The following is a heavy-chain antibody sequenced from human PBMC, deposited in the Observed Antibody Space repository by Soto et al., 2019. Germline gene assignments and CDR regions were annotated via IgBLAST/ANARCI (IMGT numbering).Heavy chain of an antibody. CDR1: GYTFTNYG. V-gene: IGHV1-18*01. J-gene: IGHJ4*01. CDR3: SRGTSIPASGDY. D-gene: IGHD6-6*01. CDR2: VSTYNGER. Sequence: QVQLVQSGAEVKKPGASVKVSCKASGYTFTNYGINWVRQAPGQGLEWLGGVSTYNGERRYAQRVQARVIMTTDTSTTTAYMEVRSLRSDDTAVYYGSRGTSIPASGDYWGQGTLVTVSS.